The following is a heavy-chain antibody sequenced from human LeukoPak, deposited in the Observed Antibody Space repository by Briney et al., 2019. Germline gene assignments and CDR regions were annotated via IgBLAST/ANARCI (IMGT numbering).Heavy chain of an antibody. CDR2: MNPNSGNT. CDR1: GYTFTSYD. V-gene: IGHV1-8*01. CDR3: ARDVYDSSGYRYYFDY. Sequence: ASVKVSCKASGYTFTSYDINWVRQATGQGLEWMGWMNPNSGNTGYAQKFQGRVTMTRNTSISTAYMELSSLRSEDTAVYYCARDVYDSSGYRYYFDYWGQGTLVTVSS. J-gene: IGHJ4*02. D-gene: IGHD3-22*01.